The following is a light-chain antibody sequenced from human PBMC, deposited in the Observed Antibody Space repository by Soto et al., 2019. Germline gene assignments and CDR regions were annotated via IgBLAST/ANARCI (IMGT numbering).Light chain of an antibody. J-gene: IGKJ5*01. Sequence: DIQMTQSPSSLSASVGDRVTITCRASQDISSWLAWYQQKPGKVPKSLIYAASSLQSGVPSRFSGSGSGTDFTLTISSLQPEDFATYYCQQYHRYPPTFGQGTRLEIK. CDR1: QDISSW. CDR3: QQYHRYPPT. CDR2: AAS. V-gene: IGKV1D-16*01.